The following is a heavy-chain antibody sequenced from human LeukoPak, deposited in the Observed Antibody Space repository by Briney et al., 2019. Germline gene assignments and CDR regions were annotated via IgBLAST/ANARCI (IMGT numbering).Heavy chain of an antibody. Sequence: GGSLRLSCAASGFTLSSYAMSRVRQAPGKGLEWVSAISGSGGSTYYADSVKGRFTISRDNSKNTLYLQMNSLRAEDTAVYYCAKIWFGELLTTDYWGQGTLVTASS. V-gene: IGHV3-23*01. CDR3: AKIWFGELLTTDY. CDR1: GFTLSSYA. J-gene: IGHJ4*02. CDR2: ISGSGGST. D-gene: IGHD3-10*01.